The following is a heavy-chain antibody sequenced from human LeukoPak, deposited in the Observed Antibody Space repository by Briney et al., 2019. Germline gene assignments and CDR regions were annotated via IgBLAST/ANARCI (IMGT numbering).Heavy chain of an antibody. D-gene: IGHD3-10*01. CDR1: GFTFDHYT. J-gene: IGHJ4*02. CDR3: ASGVLLWFGELPTRFDY. CDR2: ITRDGGST. Sequence: GGSLRLSCAASGFTFDHYTMHWVRQAPGKGLEWVSLITRDGGSTFYSDSVKGRFTISRDNSKNSLFLQMNSLRAEDTAVYYCASGVLLWFGELPTRFDYWGQGTLVTVSS. V-gene: IGHV3-43*01.